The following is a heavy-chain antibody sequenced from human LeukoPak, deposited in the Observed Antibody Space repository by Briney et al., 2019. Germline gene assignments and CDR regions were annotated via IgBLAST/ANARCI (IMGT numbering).Heavy chain of an antibody. J-gene: IGHJ4*02. CDR3: ARGEVVTSLDY. CDR1: GYTFIDYY. D-gene: IGHD3-16*01. Sequence: ASVKVSSKASGYTFIDYYMHWVRQAPGHGLEWMGWINPNTGGTNYAQKFQGRVTVARDTSISTAYMELSRLRSDDTAVYYCARGEVVTSLDYWGQGTLVTVSS. CDR2: INPNTGGT. V-gene: IGHV1-2*02.